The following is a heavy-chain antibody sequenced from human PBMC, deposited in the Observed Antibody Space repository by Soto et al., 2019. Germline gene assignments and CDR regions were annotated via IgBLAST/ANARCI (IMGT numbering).Heavy chain of an antibody. V-gene: IGHV1-58*01. J-gene: IGHJ6*02. CDR2: IVVGSGNT. Sequence: SVKLSCKASGFTFTSSAVQWVRQARGQRLEWIGWIVVGSGNTNYAQKFQERVTITRDMSTSTAYMELSSLRSEDTAVYYCAADTTNYYYGMDVWGQGTTVTVSS. CDR3: AADTTNYYYGMDV. D-gene: IGHD2-2*01. CDR1: GFTFTSSA.